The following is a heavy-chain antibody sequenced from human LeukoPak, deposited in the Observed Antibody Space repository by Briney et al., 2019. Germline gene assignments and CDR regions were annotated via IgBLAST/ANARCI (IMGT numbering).Heavy chain of an antibody. V-gene: IGHV1-8*03. CDR2: MNPNSGNT. J-gene: IGHJ6*03. CDR3: ARARGGQLRLGVLYYMDV. D-gene: IGHD3-10*01. CDR1: GYTFTSYD. Sequence: GASVKVSCKASGYTFTSYDINWVRQATGQGLEWMGWMNPNSGNTGYAQKFQGRVTITRNTSISTAYMELSSLRSEDTAVYYCARARGGQLRLGVLYYMDVWGKGTTVTVSS.